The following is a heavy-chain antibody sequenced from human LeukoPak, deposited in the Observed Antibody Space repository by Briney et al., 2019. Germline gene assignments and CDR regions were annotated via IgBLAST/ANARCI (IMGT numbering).Heavy chain of an antibody. D-gene: IGHD6-13*01. CDR2: IRYDGSNK. J-gene: IGHJ4*02. CDR3: AKGGHGGGLQHLLDY. V-gene: IGHV3-30*02. CDR1: GFTFSSYG. Sequence: GGSLRLSCAASGFTFSSYGMHWVRQAPGKGLEWVAFIRYDGSNKYYADSVKGRFTISRDNSKNTLYLQVITLRPEDTAVYYCAKGGHGGGLQHLLDYWGQGTLVTVSS.